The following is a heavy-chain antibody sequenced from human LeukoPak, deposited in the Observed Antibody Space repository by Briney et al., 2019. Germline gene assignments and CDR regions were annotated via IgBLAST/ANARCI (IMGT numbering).Heavy chain of an antibody. J-gene: IGHJ6*02. D-gene: IGHD5-18*01. CDR1: GGTFSSYA. Sequence: SVKVSCKASGGTFSSYAISWVRQAPGQGLEWMGRIIPILGIANYAQKFQGRVTITADKSTSTAYMELSGLRSEDTAVYYCASKSIEDSYGPGYHYYGMDVWGQGTTVTVSS. CDR2: IIPILGIA. CDR3: ASKSIEDSYGPGYHYYGMDV. V-gene: IGHV1-69*04.